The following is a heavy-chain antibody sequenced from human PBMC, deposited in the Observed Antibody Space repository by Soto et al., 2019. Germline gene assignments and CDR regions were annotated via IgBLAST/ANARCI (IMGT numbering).Heavy chain of an antibody. CDR1: GFTFSSYS. V-gene: IGHV3-21*01. J-gene: IGHJ6*03. CDR3: ARNGYDYSNYYYYYMDV. CDR2: ISSDGSYK. Sequence: GGSLRLSCAASGFTFSSYSMNWVRQAPGKGLEWVSSISSDGSYKYYADSVKGRFTISRDNSKNTLYLQMNSLRAEDTAVYYCARNGYDYSNYYYYYMDVWGKGTTVTVSS. D-gene: IGHD5-12*01.